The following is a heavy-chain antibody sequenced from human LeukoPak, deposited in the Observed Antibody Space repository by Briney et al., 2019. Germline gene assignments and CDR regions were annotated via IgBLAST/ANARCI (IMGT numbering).Heavy chain of an antibody. Sequence: ASETLSLTCTVSGGSISSSSYYWGWIRQPPGKGLEWIGSIYYSGGTYYNPSLKSRVTISVDTSKNQFSLKLSSVTAADTAVYYCARDRPFFVAARQGGSRWFDPWGQGTLVTVSS. CDR1: GGSISSSSYY. J-gene: IGHJ5*02. V-gene: IGHV4-39*07. D-gene: IGHD6-6*01. CDR3: ARDRPFFVAARQGGSRWFDP. CDR2: IYYSGGT.